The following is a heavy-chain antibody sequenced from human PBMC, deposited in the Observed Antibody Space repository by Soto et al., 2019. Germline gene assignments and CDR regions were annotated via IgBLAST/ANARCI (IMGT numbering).Heavy chain of an antibody. D-gene: IGHD2-2*01. CDR3: ALIGTSTSDYYYYGMDV. CDR1: GFTFSSYW. J-gene: IGHJ6*02. CDR2: IKQDGSEK. Sequence: PGGSLRLSCAASGFTFSSYWMSWVRQAPGKGLEWVANIKQDGSEKYYVDSVKGRFTISRDNAKNSLYLQMNSLRAEDTAVYYCALIGTSTSDYYYYGMDVWGQGTTGTVSS. V-gene: IGHV3-7*01.